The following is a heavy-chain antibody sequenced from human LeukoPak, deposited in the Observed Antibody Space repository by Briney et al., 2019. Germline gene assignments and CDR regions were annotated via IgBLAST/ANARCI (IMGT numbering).Heavy chain of an antibody. CDR2: IYYSGST. Sequence: SETLSLTCTVSGGSISSYYWSWIRQPPGKGLEWIGYIYYSGSTNYNPSLKSRVTISVGTSKNQFSLKLSSVTAADTAVYYCARGGVFWSGYYRLRGFDYWGQGTLVTVSS. CDR3: ARGGVFWSGYYRLRGFDY. J-gene: IGHJ4*02. CDR1: GGSISSYY. V-gene: IGHV4-59*01. D-gene: IGHD3-3*01.